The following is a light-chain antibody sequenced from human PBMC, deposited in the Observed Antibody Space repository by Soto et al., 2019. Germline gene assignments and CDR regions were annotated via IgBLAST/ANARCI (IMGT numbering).Light chain of an antibody. V-gene: IGKV3-15*01. CDR2: RAS. CDR3: QQLNSYPRT. Sequence: EIVMTQSPSTLSVSPLERATLSCRASQSLNDNLAWYQQKPGQAPRLLIYRASTRATGVPARFSASGSGTEFTLTISSLQPEDFATYYCQQLNSYPRTFGQGTKVDIK. CDR1: QSLNDN. J-gene: IGKJ1*01.